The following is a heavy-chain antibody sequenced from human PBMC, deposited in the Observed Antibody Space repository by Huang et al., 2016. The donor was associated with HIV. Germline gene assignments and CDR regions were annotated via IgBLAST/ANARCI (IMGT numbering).Heavy chain of an antibody. V-gene: IGHV3-53*01. Sequence: EVQLVESGGGLIQPGGSLRLSCAASGFTVSSNYMSWVRQAPGKGLEGVVVIDNDDSTYFGDSVKGRFTISRDNSKNTLYLQMNSLRAEDTAVYYCAAQWELRGGVDFWGQGTLVTVSS. CDR3: AAQWELRGGVDF. CDR1: GFTVSSNY. J-gene: IGHJ4*02. D-gene: IGHD1-26*01. CDR2: IDNDDST.